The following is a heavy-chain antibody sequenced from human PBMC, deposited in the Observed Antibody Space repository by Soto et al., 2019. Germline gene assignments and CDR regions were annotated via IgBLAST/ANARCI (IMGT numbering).Heavy chain of an antibody. CDR3: ARDLAPYILTAPACYGMDV. CDR1: GFTFSSYA. J-gene: IGHJ6*02. D-gene: IGHD3-9*01. V-gene: IGHV3-30-3*01. Sequence: GGSLRLSCAASGFTFSSYAMHWVRQAPGKGLEWVAVISYDGSNKYYADSVKGRFTISRDNSKNTLYLQMNSLRGEDTAVYYCARDLAPYILTAPACYGMDVWGQGTTVTVSS. CDR2: ISYDGSNK.